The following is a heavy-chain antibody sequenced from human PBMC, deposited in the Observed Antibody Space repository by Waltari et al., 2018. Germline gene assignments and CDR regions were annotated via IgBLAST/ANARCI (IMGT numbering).Heavy chain of an antibody. V-gene: IGHV4-34*01. CDR2: INHSGST. Sequence: QVQLQQWGAGLLKPSETLSLTCAVYGGSFSGYYWSWIRQPPGKGLEWIGEINHSGSTNYNPSRKGRVTISVDTSKNQFSLKLSSVTAADTAVYYCARGRYYQSYWYFDLWGRGTLVTVSS. J-gene: IGHJ2*01. D-gene: IGHD3-10*01. CDR3: ARGRYYQSYWYFDL. CDR1: GGSFSGYY.